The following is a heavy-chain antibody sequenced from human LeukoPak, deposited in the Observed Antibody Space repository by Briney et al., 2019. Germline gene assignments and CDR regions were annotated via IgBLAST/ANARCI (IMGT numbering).Heavy chain of an antibody. V-gene: IGHV4-34*01. CDR1: GGSFSGYY. CDR2: INHSGST. D-gene: IGHD5-24*01. CDR3: ARAARRRWSPTPSDY. Sequence: SETLSLTCAVYGGSFSGYYWSWIRQPPGKGLEWIGEINHSGSTNYNPSLKSRVTISVDTSKNQFSLKLSSVTAADTAVYYCARAARRRWSPTPSDYWGQGTLVTVSS. J-gene: IGHJ4*02.